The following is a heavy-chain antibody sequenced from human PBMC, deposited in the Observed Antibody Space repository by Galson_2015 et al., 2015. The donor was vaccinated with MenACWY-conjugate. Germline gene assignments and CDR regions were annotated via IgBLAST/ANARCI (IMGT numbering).Heavy chain of an antibody. V-gene: IGHV3-43*01. CDR2: ISWNATTT. Sequence: SLRLSCAASGFIFDDYSMSWVRQAPGKGLEWIALISWNATTTSYAASVKGRFIFSRDNSKNSLYLKMNNLRTEDTGFYYCAKAYRLTMVQVAPKPHHIDAWGHGTLVTVSS. J-gene: IGHJ5*01. CDR1: GFIFDDYS. D-gene: IGHD3-10*01. CDR3: AKAYRLTMVQVAPKPHHIDA.